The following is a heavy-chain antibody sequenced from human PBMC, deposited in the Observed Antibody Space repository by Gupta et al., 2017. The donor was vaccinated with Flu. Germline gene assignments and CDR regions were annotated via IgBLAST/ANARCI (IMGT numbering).Heavy chain of an antibody. CDR1: GFTFSSYA. J-gene: IGHJ4*02. D-gene: IGHD6-13*01. CDR3: ARRLPAAGYRDFDY. V-gene: IGHV3-23*01. Sequence: EVQLLESGGGLVQPGGSLRLSCAASGFTFSSYAMSWVRQAPGKGLDWVSAISGGGVTYYADSVKGRFTISRDNSKNTLYLQMNSLRAEDTAVYYCARRLPAAGYRDFDYWGQGTLVTVSS. CDR2: ISGGGVT.